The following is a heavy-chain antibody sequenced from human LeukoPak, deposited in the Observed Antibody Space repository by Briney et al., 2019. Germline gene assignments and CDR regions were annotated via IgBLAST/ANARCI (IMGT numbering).Heavy chain of an antibody. Sequence: GGSLRLSCAASGFTFSSYSMNWVRQAPGKGLEWVSSISSSSTIYYADSAKGRFTISRDNAKNSLYLQMNSLRAEDTAVYYCARDQGFRYFDPWGQGTLVTVSS. CDR3: ARDQGFRYFDP. CDR1: GFTFSSYS. D-gene: IGHD3-16*02. V-gene: IGHV3-48*01. J-gene: IGHJ5*02. CDR2: ISSSSTI.